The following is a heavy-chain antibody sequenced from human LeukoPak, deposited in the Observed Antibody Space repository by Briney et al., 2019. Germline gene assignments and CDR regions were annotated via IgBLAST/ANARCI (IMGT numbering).Heavy chain of an antibody. CDR1: GFTFSSYA. V-gene: IGHV3-23*01. CDR3: AKTELLWFGELGWFDP. D-gene: IGHD3-10*01. Sequence: GGSLRLSCAASGFTFSSYAMSWVRQAPGKGLEWVSAISGSGGSTYYADSVKGRFTISRDNSKNTLYLQMNSLRAEDTAVYYCAKTELLWFGELGWFDPWGQGTLVTVSS. CDR2: ISGSGGST. J-gene: IGHJ5*02.